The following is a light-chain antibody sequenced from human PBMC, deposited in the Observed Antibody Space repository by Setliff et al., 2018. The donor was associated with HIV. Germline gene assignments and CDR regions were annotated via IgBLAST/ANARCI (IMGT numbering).Light chain of an antibody. CDR1: SSNIGGTY. CDR2: ENN. CDR3: GTWDSSLSAYV. V-gene: IGLV1-51*02. Sequence: SVLTQPPSVSAAPGQKVAISCSGSSSNIGGTYVSWYQQLPGTGPKLLIHENNKRPSGIPDRFSGSKSGTSATLGITGLQTGDEADYYCGTWDSSLSAYVFGTGTKVTVL. J-gene: IGLJ1*01.